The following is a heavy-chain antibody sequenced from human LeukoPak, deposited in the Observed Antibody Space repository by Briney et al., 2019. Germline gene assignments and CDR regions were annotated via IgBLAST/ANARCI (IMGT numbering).Heavy chain of an antibody. V-gene: IGHV4-39*01. CDR3: ARRRGLINHYIDY. CDR2: IYYSGST. Sequence: SETLSLTCTVSGGSISSSSYYWGWIRQPPGKGLEWIGSIYYSGSTYYNPSLKSRVTISVDTSKNQFSLKLSSVTPADSAVYYCARRRGLINHYIDYWGQGTLVTVSS. J-gene: IGHJ4*02. D-gene: IGHD3-16*02. CDR1: GGSISSSSYY.